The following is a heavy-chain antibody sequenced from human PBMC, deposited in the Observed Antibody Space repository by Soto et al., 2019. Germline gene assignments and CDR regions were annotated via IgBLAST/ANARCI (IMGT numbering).Heavy chain of an antibody. Sequence: GGSLRLSCAASGFTFSSYNMNWVRQAPGKGLEWVSYISSSSSTIYYADSVKGRFTISRDNAKNSLYLQMNSLRAEDTAVYYCARVVHYYGSGSYYGPYFDYWGQGTLVTVSS. CDR3: ARVVHYYGSGSYYGPYFDY. J-gene: IGHJ4*02. CDR2: ISSSSSTI. V-gene: IGHV3-48*01. CDR1: GFTFSSYN. D-gene: IGHD3-10*01.